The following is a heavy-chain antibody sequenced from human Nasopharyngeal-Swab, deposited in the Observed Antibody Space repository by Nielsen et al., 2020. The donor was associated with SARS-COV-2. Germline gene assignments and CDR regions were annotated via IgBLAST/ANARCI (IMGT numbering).Heavy chain of an antibody. CDR3: ARESYCSGGSCHFRYYYYGMDV. V-gene: IGHV1-46*01. J-gene: IGHJ6*02. CDR2: IYPHGGGL. Sequence: ASVKVSCKASGYNFTTHYIHWVRQAPWQGLKWMGGIYPHGGGLHYPQNFQGRVTLTRDTSTTTVYMELTSLGSEDTAVYYCARESYCSGGSCHFRYYYYGMDVWGQGTTVTVSS. D-gene: IGHD2-15*01. CDR1: GYNFTTHY.